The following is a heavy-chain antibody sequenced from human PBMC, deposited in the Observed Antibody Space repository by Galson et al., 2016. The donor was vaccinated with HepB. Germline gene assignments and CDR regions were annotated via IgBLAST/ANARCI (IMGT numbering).Heavy chain of an antibody. CDR1: GFTFSRYN. V-gene: IGHV3-48*03. Sequence: LSCAGSGFTFSRYNMNWVRQAPGKGLEWLADISISGSTVYYADSVKGRFTISRDNDKNSVYLQMDSLRDEDTAVYYCAREADFYDSTGYFPPFAYWGQGILVTVSS. CDR3: AREADFYDSTGYFPPFAY. CDR2: ISISGSTV. D-gene: IGHD3-22*01. J-gene: IGHJ4*02.